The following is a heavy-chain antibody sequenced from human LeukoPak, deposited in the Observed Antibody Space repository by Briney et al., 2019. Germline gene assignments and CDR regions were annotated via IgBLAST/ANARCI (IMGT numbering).Heavy chain of an antibody. D-gene: IGHD5-24*01. Sequence: GASVKVSCKASGYTFTGYYMHRVRQAPGQGLEWMGLINPNSGGTNYAQKFQGRVTMTRDTSISTAYMELSRLRSDDTAVYYCARGAVEMATIFEKYNWFDPWGQGTLVTVSS. CDR1: GYTFTGYY. V-gene: IGHV1-2*02. J-gene: IGHJ5*02. CDR3: ARGAVEMATIFEKYNWFDP. CDR2: INPNSGGT.